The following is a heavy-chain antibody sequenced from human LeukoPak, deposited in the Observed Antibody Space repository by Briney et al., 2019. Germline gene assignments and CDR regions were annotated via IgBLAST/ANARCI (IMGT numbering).Heavy chain of an antibody. Sequence: GGSLRLSCAASGFTFGSHAMRWVRQPPGKGLEWVSGIVGSGGITYYADSVKGRFTISRDNSKNTLYLQMNSLRGEDTALYYRAKDPYGTYYGRFDCWGQGTLVTVSS. J-gene: IGHJ4*02. CDR1: GFTFGSHA. D-gene: IGHD1-26*01. CDR2: IVGSGGIT. CDR3: AKDPYGTYYGRFDC. V-gene: IGHV3-23*01.